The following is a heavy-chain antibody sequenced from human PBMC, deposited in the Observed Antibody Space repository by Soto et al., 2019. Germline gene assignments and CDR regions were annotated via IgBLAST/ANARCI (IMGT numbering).Heavy chain of an antibody. D-gene: IGHD3-22*01. CDR1: GFTFSSYA. CDR2: IRSKTYGGTK. V-gene: IGHV3-49*04. J-gene: IGHJ6*02. Sequence: GGSLRLSCAASGFTFSSYAMSWVRQAPGKGLGWVGFIRSKTYGGTKEYAASVKGRFTISRDDSKTIAYLQMNSLKTEDTAVYYCTRLDYYDSSGSYSGMDVWGRGTTVTV. CDR3: TRLDYYDSSGSYSGMDV.